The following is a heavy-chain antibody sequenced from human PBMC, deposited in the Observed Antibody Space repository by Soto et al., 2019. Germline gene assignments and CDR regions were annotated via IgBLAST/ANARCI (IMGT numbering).Heavy chain of an antibody. V-gene: IGHV4-31*03. Sequence: PSETLSLTCTVSGGSISSGGYYWSWIRQHPGKGLEWIGYIYYSGSTYYNPSLKSRVTISVDTSKNQFSLKLSSVTAADTAVYYCARLLNYYYDSSGYYRTSDYWGQGTLVTVSS. CDR2: IYYSGST. D-gene: IGHD3-22*01. J-gene: IGHJ4*02. CDR3: ARLLNYYYDSSGYYRTSDY. CDR1: GGSISSGGYY.